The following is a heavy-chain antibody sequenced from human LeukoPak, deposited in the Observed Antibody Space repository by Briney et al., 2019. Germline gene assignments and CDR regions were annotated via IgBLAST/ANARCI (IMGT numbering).Heavy chain of an antibody. D-gene: IGHD6-13*01. J-gene: IGHJ3*02. CDR2: IWYDGSNK. V-gene: IGHV3-33*06. CDR1: GFTFSSYG. CDR3: AKGGGSSWYSAFDI. Sequence: GGSLRLSCAASGFTFSSYGMHWVRQAPGKGLEWVAVIWYDGSNKYYADSVKGRFTISRDNSKNTLYLQMNSLRAEDTAVYYCAKGGGSSWYSAFDIWGQGTMVTVSS.